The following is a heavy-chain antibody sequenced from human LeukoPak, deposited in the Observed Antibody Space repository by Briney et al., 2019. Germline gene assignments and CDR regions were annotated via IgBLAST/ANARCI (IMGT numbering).Heavy chain of an antibody. D-gene: IGHD5-24*01. J-gene: IGHJ4*02. Sequence: GGSLRLSCTASGFTFSTYAMSWVRQAPGKGLEWVSVISASGATTYSTDSVRGRFTISRDNSRDTLYLQMNSLRAGDTAVYHCAKVLNPTDGYKYCFDYWGQGALVTVSS. CDR2: ISASGATT. CDR3: AKVLNPTDGYKYCFDY. CDR1: GFTFSTYA. V-gene: IGHV3-23*01.